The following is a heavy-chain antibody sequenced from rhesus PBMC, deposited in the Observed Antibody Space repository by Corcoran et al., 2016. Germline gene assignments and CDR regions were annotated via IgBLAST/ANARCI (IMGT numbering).Heavy chain of an antibody. CDR3: ARGMYYFDF. CDR1: DNSISRGFA. D-gene: IGHD1-32*01. CDR2: IGGSSGST. J-gene: IGHJ4*01. Sequence: QVQLQESGPGLVKPSETLSLTCAVSDNSISRGFAGSGTRQPPGKGLEWIGYIGGSSGSTNYNPSLKSRVTISKDTSKNQFSLKLNSVTAADTAVYHCARGMYYFDFWGRGVLVTVSS. V-gene: IGHV4-127*01.